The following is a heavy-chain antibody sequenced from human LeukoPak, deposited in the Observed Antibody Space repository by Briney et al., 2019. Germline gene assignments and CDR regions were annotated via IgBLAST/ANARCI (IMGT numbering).Heavy chain of an antibody. CDR3: ARVRILRFLEWLLKDAFDI. Sequence: SETLSLTCAVYGGSFSGYYWSWNRQPPGMGLEWIGEINHSGSTNYNPSLKSRVTISVDTSKNQFSLKLSSVTAADTAVYYCARVRILRFLEWLLKDAFDIWGQGTMVTVSS. CDR1: GGSFSGYY. V-gene: IGHV4-34*01. CDR2: INHSGST. J-gene: IGHJ3*02. D-gene: IGHD3-3*01.